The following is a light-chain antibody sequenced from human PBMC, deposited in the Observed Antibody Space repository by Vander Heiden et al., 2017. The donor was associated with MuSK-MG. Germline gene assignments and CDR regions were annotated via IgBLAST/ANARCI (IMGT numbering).Light chain of an antibody. Sequence: EIALTQSPGPLSLSLGERAASPCRASQSVSSSYLAWYQQKPCQAPRPLTYGASSRATGIPDRFSGSGSGTDFTLTISRLEPEDFAVYYCQQYGNSPPTFGGGTKVEIK. J-gene: IGKJ4*01. CDR3: QQYGNSPPT. V-gene: IGKV3-20*01. CDR2: GAS. CDR1: QSVSSSY.